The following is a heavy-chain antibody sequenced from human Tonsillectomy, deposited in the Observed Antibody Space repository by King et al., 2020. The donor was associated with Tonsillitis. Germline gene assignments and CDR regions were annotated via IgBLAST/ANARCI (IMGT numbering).Heavy chain of an antibody. J-gene: IGHJ4*02. Sequence: VQLVESGGGVVQPGGPLRLSCAASGFTFSSYGMHWVRQAPGKGLEWVAFIRYDGSQKYYADSVKGRFTISRDNSKNTLYLQMNSLRADDTAVYYCAKDPTGGWFGEELNYFDYWGQGTLVTVSS. D-gene: IGHD3-10*01. CDR3: AKDPTGGWFGEELNYFDY. V-gene: IGHV3-30*02. CDR1: GFTFSSYG. CDR2: IRYDGSQK.